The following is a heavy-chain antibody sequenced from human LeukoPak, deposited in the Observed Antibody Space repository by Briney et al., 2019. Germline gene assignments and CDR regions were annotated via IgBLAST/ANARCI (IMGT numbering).Heavy chain of an antibody. CDR1: GGSFSGYY. J-gene: IGHJ4*02. V-gene: IGHV4-34*01. CDR3: ARGWSSGSCHLDY. D-gene: IGHD2-15*01. Sequence: SETLSLTCGVYGGSFSGYYCTWIRQPPGKGLEWIGEIDHSGSTNYSPSLKSRVTISVDTSKNQFSLKTYSVTAADAAVYFCARGWSSGSCHLDYWGQGTLVTVSS. CDR2: IDHSGST.